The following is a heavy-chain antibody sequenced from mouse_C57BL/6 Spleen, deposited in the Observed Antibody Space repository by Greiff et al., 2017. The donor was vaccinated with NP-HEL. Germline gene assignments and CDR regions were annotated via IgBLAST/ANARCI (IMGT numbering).Heavy chain of an antibody. CDR2: INPSSGYT. CDR3: ARNGQNGY. V-gene: IGHV1-7*01. CDR1: GYTFTSYW. Sequence: VQLQQSGAELAKPGASVKLSCKASGYTFTSYWMHWVKQRPGQGLEWIGYINPSSGYTKYNQKFKDKATLTADESSSTAYMQLSSLTYEDSAVYYCARNGQNGYWGQGTTLTVSS. J-gene: IGHJ2*01.